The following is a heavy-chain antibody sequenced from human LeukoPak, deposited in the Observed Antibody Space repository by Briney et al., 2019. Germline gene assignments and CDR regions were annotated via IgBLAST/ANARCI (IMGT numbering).Heavy chain of an antibody. V-gene: IGHV3-33*01. CDR3: ARETPYGYEDY. Sequence: PGGSLRLSCAASGFTFSSYGMHWVRQAPGKGLERVAVIWYDGSNKYYADSVKGRFTISRDNSKNTLYLQMNSLRAEDTAVYYCARETPYGYEDYWGQGTLVTVSS. J-gene: IGHJ4*02. CDR1: GFTFSSYG. D-gene: IGHD5-18*01. CDR2: IWYDGSNK.